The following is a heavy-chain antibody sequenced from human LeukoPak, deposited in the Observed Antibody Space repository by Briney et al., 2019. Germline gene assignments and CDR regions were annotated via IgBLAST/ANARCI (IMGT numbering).Heavy chain of an antibody. Sequence: HSGGSLRLSCTASGFTFGDYAMSWFRQAPGKGLEWVSAISGSGGSTYYADSVKGRFTISRDNSKNTLYLQMNSLRAEDTAVYYCAKAPPQFRDRGGDYFDYWGQGTLVTVSS. J-gene: IGHJ4*02. D-gene: IGHD2-15*01. CDR1: GFTFGDYA. V-gene: IGHV3-23*01. CDR3: AKAPPQFRDRGGDYFDY. CDR2: ISGSGGST.